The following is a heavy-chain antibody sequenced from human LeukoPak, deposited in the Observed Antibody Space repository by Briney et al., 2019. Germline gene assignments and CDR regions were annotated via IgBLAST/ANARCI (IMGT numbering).Heavy chain of an antibody. V-gene: IGHV3-7*03. D-gene: IGHD2-21*01. CDR3: ARDCGILRIDCGDSLDI. J-gene: IGHJ3*02. CDR2: IKQDGSEK. Sequence: GGSLRLSCAASGFTFSSYWMHWVRQAPGKGLEWVANIKQDGSEKFYVDSVKGRFSISRDNARNSLHLQMNSLRAEDTAVYYCARDCGILRIDCGDSLDIWGQGAMVTVSS. CDR1: GFTFSSYW.